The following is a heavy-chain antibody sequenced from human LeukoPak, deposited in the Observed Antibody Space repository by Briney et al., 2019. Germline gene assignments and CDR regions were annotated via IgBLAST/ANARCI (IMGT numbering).Heavy chain of an antibody. V-gene: IGHV4-61*02. Sequence: PSETLSLTCTVSGGSISSGSYYWSWIRQPAGKGLEWIGRIYTSGSTNYNPSLKSRVTISVDSSKNQFSLKVNSVTAADTAVYFCARGRGSGSYYRGHYFDYWGQGTLVTVSS. CDR2: IYTSGST. J-gene: IGHJ4*02. CDR1: GGSISSGSYY. CDR3: ARGRGSGSYYRGHYFDY. D-gene: IGHD3-10*01.